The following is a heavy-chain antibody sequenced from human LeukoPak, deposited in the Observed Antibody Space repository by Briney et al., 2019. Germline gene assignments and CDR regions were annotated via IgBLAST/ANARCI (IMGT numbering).Heavy chain of an antibody. D-gene: IGHD6-19*01. V-gene: IGHV3-48*03. J-gene: IGHJ4*02. Sequence: GGSLRLSCAASGFTFSSYELNWVRQAPGKGLEWVSYISSGSTICDADSVKGRFTISRDNAKNSLYLQMNSLRAEDTAVYYCARESIAVAGAPFDYWGQGTLVTVSS. CDR1: GFTFSSYE. CDR3: ARESIAVAGAPFDY. CDR2: ISSGSTI.